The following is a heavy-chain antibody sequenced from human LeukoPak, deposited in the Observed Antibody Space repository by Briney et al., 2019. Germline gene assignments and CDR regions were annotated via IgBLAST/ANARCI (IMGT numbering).Heavy chain of an antibody. V-gene: IGHV4-38-2*01. CDR1: GYSISSGYY. Sequence: SETLSLTCAVSGYSISSGYYWGWIRQPPGKGLEWIGSIYHSGSTYYNPSLKSRVTISVDTSKNQFSLKLSSVTAADTAVYYCARVSYDFWSGYYSWFDPWGQGTLVTVSS. J-gene: IGHJ5*02. CDR3: ARVSYDFWSGYYSWFDP. CDR2: IYHSGST. D-gene: IGHD3-3*01.